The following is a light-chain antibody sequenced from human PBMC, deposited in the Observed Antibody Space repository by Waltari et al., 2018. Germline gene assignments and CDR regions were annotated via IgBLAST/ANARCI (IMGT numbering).Light chain of an antibody. J-gene: IGLJ3*02. CDR3: CSFASTSTLEWV. CDR2: EGT. Sequence: QQDPRNVPRLMIYEGTKRPSGFSNRFSGSKSGNTASLTISGLQAEDEADYYCCSFASTSTLEWVFGGGTKLTVL. V-gene: IGLV2-23*01.